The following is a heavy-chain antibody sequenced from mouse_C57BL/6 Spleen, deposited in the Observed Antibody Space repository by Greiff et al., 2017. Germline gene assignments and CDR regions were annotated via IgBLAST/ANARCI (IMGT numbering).Heavy chain of an antibody. D-gene: IGHD1-1*01. Sequence: EVQLQQSGPELVKPGASVKISCKASGYTFTDYYMNWVKQSHGKSLEWIGDINPNNGGTSYNQKFKGKATLTVDKSSSTAYMELRSLTSEDSAVYYCARGFITTFTGRGDWYFDVWGTGTTVTVSS. CDR2: INPNNGGT. CDR3: ARGFITTFTGRGDWYFDV. J-gene: IGHJ1*03. V-gene: IGHV1-26*01. CDR1: GYTFTDYY.